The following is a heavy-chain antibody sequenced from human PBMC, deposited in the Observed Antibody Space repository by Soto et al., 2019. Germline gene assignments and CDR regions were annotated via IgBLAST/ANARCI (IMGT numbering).Heavy chain of an antibody. J-gene: IGHJ6*02. CDR3: ASDSYDFWSGPRGYYYGMDV. CDR2: IYYSGST. V-gene: IGHV4-31*03. D-gene: IGHD3-3*01. Sequence: TLSLACTVSVGSISSGGYYWSWIRQHPGKGLEWIGYIYYSGSTYYNPSLKSRVTISVDTSKNQFSLKLSSVTAADTAVYYCASDSYDFWSGPRGYYYGMDVWGQGTTVTVSS. CDR1: VGSISSGGYY.